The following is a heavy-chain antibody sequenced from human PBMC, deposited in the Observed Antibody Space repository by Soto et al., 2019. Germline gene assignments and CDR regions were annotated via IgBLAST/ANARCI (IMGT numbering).Heavy chain of an antibody. CDR2: INSDGSST. CDR1: GFTFSSYW. CDR3: AREDWDSSSWYWFDP. V-gene: IGHV3-74*01. D-gene: IGHD6-13*01. J-gene: IGHJ5*02. Sequence: VGSLRLSCAASGFTFSSYWMHWVRQAPGKGLVWVSRINSDGSSTSYADSVKGRFTISRDNAKNTLYLQMNSLRAEDTAVYYCAREDWDSSSWYWFDPWGQGTLVTVSS.